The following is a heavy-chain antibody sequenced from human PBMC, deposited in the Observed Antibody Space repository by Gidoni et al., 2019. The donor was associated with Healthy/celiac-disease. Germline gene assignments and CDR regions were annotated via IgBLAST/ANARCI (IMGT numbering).Heavy chain of an antibody. D-gene: IGHD5-18*01. CDR2: ISYDGSNK. CDR3: ARDGVDTAMGDY. J-gene: IGHJ4*02. V-gene: IGHV3-30-3*01. Sequence: QVQLVESGGGVVQPGRSLRLSWAASGFTFSSSAMHWVRQAPGKGLEWVAVISYDGSNKYYADSVKGRFTISRDNSKNTLYLQMNSLRAEDTAVYYCARDGVDTAMGDYWGQGTLVTVSS. CDR1: GFTFSSSA.